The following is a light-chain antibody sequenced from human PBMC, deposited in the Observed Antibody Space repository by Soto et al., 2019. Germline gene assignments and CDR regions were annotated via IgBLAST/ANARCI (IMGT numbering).Light chain of an antibody. V-gene: IGLV2-8*01. CDR1: SSDVGGYNY. CDR3: SSYAGSNNFVV. CDR2: EVS. Sequence: QCVLTQPASATGSPGRSVTISCTGTSSDVGGYNYVSWYQQHSGKAPNLMIYEVSKRPSGVPDRFSGSKSGNTASLTVSGLQAEDEADYYCSSYAGSNNFVVFGGGTKVTVL. J-gene: IGLJ2*01.